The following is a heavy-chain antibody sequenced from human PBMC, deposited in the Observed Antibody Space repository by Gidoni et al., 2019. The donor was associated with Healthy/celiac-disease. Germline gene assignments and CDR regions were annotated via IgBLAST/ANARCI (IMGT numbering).Heavy chain of an antibody. CDR3: ARWGLSSSWTRTEYFQH. D-gene: IGHD6-13*01. Sequence: QLQLQESGPGLVKPSETLSLTCTVSGGSISSSSYYWGWIRQPPGKGLEWIGSIYYSGSTYYNPSLKSRVTISVDTSKNQFSLKLSSVTAADTAVYYCARWGLSSSWTRTEYFQHWGQGTLVTVSS. J-gene: IGHJ1*01. CDR2: IYYSGST. CDR1: GGSISSSSYY. V-gene: IGHV4-39*01.